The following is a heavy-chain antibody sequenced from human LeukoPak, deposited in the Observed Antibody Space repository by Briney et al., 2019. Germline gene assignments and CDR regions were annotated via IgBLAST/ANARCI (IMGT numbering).Heavy chain of an antibody. J-gene: IGHJ6*02. V-gene: IGHV1-3*01. Sequence: GASVKVSCKASGYTFTSYAMHWVRQAPGQRLEWMGWINAGNGNTKYSQKFQGRVTITRDTSASTAYMELRSLRSDDTAVYYCAREYCSSTSCYTVRPYYYYGMDVWGQGTTVTVSS. CDR3: AREYCSSTSCYTVRPYYYYGMDV. CDR1: GYTFTSYA. D-gene: IGHD2-2*01. CDR2: INAGNGNT.